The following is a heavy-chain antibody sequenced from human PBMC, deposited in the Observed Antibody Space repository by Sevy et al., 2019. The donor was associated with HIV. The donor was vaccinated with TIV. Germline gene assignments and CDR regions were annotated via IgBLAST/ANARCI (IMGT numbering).Heavy chain of an antibody. D-gene: IGHD6-6*01. CDR3: ARDLIGTRHYYYYYMDV. CDR1: GFTFSSYS. V-gene: IGHV3-21*01. J-gene: IGHJ6*03. CDR2: ISSSSGYI. Sequence: GGSLRLSCAASGFTFSSYSMNWVRQAPGKGLEWVSSISSSSGYIYYADSVKGRFTISRDNAKNSLYLQMNSLRAEDTAVYYCARDLIGTRHYYYYYMDVWGKGTTVTVSS.